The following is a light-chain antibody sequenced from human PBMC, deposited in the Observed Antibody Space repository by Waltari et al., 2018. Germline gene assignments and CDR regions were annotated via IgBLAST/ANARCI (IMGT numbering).Light chain of an antibody. CDR2: RNN. CDR3: AAWADSLSGPGV. Sequence: QSVRTPPPSASGPPGQRVPISCSGGRPPIGSNHVHWYPQLPGTAPHPLTSRNNHRPSGVPARFSGSKSGTSPSLAISGLRSEDEAYYYCAAWADSLSGPGVFGGGTKLPVL. V-gene: IGLV1-47*01. CDR1: RPPIGSNH. J-gene: IGLJ2*01.